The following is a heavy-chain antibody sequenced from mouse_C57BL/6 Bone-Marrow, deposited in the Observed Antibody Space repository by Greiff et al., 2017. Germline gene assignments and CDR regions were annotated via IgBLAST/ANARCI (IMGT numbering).Heavy chain of an antibody. CDR1: GYNFNSYW. CDR3: ARVTTAFDY. D-gene: IGHD2-12*01. V-gene: IGHV1-55*01. Sequence: QVQLQQPVAELVKPGASVKMSCTASGYNFNSYWITWVKQRPGQGLEWIGDIYPGSGSTNYNEKFKSKATLTVDTSSSTAYMQLSSLTSEDSAVYYCARVTTAFDYWGQGTTLTVSS. CDR2: IYPGSGST. J-gene: IGHJ2*01.